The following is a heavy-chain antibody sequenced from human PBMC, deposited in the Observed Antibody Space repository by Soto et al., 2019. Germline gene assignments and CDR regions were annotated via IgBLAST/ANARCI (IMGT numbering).Heavy chain of an antibody. CDR1: GYTFTGYY. J-gene: IGHJ5*02. CDR3: ASPYYDFWSGYYSFDP. CDR2: INPNSGGT. Sequence: ASVKVSCKASGYTFTGYYMHWVRQAPGQGLEWMGWINPNSGGTNYAQKFQGRVTMTRDTSISTAYMELSRLRSDDTAVYYCASPYYDFWSGYYSFDPWGQGTLVTSPQ. V-gene: IGHV1-2*02. D-gene: IGHD3-3*01.